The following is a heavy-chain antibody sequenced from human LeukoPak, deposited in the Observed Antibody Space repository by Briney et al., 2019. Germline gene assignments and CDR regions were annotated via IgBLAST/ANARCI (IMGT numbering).Heavy chain of an antibody. CDR2: ISGSGGST. Sequence: GGSLRLSCAASGFTFSSYAMSWVRQAPGKGLEWVSAISGSGGSTYYADSVKGRFTISRDNSKNTLYLQMNSLRAEDTAVYYCAKDGNYYDSSGYYSDYWGQGTLVTVSS. V-gene: IGHV3-23*01. J-gene: IGHJ4*02. CDR3: AKDGNYYDSSGYYSDY. D-gene: IGHD3-22*01. CDR1: GFTFSSYA.